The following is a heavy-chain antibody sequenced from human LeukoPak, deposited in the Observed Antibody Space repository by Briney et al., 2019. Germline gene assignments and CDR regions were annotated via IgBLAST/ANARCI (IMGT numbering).Heavy chain of an antibody. V-gene: IGHV3-7*03. J-gene: IGHJ4*02. CDR2: VNQDGSGK. CDR1: GFTFSSAR. CDR3: ARAPLATLSDWNYFDY. Sequence: PGGSLRLSCAASGFTFSSARMSWVRQAPGKGLEWVANVNQDGSGKYYVDSVKGRFTISRDNAKNSLYLQMNSLRAEDMALYYCARAPLATLSDWNYFDYWGQGTLVTVSS. D-gene: IGHD6-19*01.